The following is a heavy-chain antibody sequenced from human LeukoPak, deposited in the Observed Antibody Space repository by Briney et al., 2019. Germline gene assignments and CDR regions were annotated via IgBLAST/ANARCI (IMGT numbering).Heavy chain of an antibody. CDR1: GFTFTTYA. CDR2: ISSSGSTI. CDR3: ARDLRHFDY. D-gene: IGHD3-9*01. Sequence: GGSLRLSCAASGFTFTTYAMSWVRQAPGKGLEWVSYISSSGSTIYYADSVKGRFTISRDNAKNSLYLQMNSLRAEDTAVYYCARDLRHFDYWGQGTLVTVSS. V-gene: IGHV3-48*04. J-gene: IGHJ4*02.